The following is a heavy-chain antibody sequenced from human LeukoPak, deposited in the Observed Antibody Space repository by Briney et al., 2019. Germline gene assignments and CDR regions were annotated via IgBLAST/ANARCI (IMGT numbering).Heavy chain of an antibody. CDR2: ISYDGSHK. D-gene: IGHD1-26*01. Sequence: GGSLRLSCAASGFTFSSYAMHWVRQAPGKGLEWVAVISYDGSHKYYADSVKGRFTISRDNSKNTLYLQMNSLRAEDTAVYYCARDRAELNLYYYYGMDVWGQGTTVTVSS. V-gene: IGHV3-30-3*01. CDR1: GFTFSSYA. J-gene: IGHJ6*02. CDR3: ARDRAELNLYYYYGMDV.